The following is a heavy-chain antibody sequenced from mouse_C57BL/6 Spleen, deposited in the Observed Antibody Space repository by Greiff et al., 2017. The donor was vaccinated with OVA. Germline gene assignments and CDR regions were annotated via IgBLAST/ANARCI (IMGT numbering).Heavy chain of an antibody. V-gene: IGHV1-76*01. D-gene: IGHD3-2*02. Sequence: QVQLKESGAELVRPGASVKLSCKASGYTFTDYYINWVKQRPGQGLEWIARIYPGSGNTYYNEKFKGKATLTAEKSSSTAYMQLSSLTSEDSAVYFCARFDSSGPYYYAMDYWGQGTSVTVSS. J-gene: IGHJ4*01. CDR3: ARFDSSGPYYYAMDY. CDR2: IYPGSGNT. CDR1: GYTFTDYY.